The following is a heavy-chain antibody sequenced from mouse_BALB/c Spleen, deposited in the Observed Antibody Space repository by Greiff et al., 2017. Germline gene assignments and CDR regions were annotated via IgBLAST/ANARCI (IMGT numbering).Heavy chain of an antibody. CDR2: ISSGGSYT. Sequence: EVQGVESGGGLVKPGGSLKLSCAASGFTFSSYAMSWVRQSPEKRLEWVAEISSGGSYTYYPDTVTGRFTISRDNAKNTLYLEMSSLRSEDTAMYYCARDRGNYGYFDVWGAGTTVTVSS. CDR3: ARDRGNYGYFDV. CDR1: GFTFSSYA. J-gene: IGHJ1*01. D-gene: IGHD2-1*01. V-gene: IGHV5-9-4*01.